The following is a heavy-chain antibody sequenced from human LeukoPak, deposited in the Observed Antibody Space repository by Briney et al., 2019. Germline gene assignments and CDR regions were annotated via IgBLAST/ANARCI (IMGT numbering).Heavy chain of an antibody. CDR3: ARLKSGYPDSDY. CDR1: GGTFSSYA. J-gene: IGHJ4*02. Sequence: SVKASCKASGGTFSSYAISWVRQASGQGLEWMGGIIPIFGTANYAQKFQGRVTITADESTSTAYMELSSLRSEDTAVYYCARLKSGYPDSDYRGQGTLVTVSS. D-gene: IGHD3-22*01. CDR2: IIPIFGTA. V-gene: IGHV1-69*13.